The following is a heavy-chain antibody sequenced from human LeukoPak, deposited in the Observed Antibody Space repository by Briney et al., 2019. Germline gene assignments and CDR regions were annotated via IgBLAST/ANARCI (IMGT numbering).Heavy chain of an antibody. Sequence: EASVKVSCKASGYTFTGCYMHWVRQAPGQGLEWMGWINPNSGGTNYAQKFQGWVTMTRDTSISTAYMDLNRLTSDDTALYYCVRDHNSENWGSLGKWGQGTLVTVSS. CDR3: VRDHNSENWGSLGK. J-gene: IGHJ4*02. V-gene: IGHV1-2*04. CDR2: INPNSGGT. D-gene: IGHD7-27*01. CDR1: GYTFTGCY.